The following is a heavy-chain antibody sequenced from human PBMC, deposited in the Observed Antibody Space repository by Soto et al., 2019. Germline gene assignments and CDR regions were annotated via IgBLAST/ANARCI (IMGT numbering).Heavy chain of an antibody. CDR3: ARSKTIVMPGFDH. V-gene: IGHV1-69*05. CDR1: GGTFSSYA. J-gene: IGHJ4*02. D-gene: IGHD2-21*01. CDR2: IIPIFGTA. Sequence: GASVKVSCKASGGTFSSYAISWVRQAPGQGLEWMEGIIPIFGTANYAQKFQDRVTITRDTSATTAYMELSSLRSEDTAVYYCARSKTIVMPGFDHWGQGTLVTVSS.